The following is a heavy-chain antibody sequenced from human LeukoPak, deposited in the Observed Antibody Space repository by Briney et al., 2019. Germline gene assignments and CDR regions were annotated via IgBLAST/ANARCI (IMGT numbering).Heavy chain of an antibody. J-gene: IGHJ4*02. CDR2: INSDGSST. D-gene: IGHD6-19*01. Sequence: GGSLRLSCAASGFTFSSYWMHWFRQAPGKGLVWVSRINSDGSSTSYADSVKGRFTISRDNAKNTLYLQMDSLRAEDTAVYYCARASVAGTLIGYWGQGTLVTVSS. CDR3: ARASVAGTLIGY. V-gene: IGHV3-74*01. CDR1: GFTFSSYW.